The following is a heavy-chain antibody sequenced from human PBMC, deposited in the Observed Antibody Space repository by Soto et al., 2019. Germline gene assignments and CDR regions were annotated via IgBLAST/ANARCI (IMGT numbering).Heavy chain of an antibody. CDR2: IIPLFRTP. CDR3: ARDNDRLQLGGNYYYILDV. Sequence: QVQLVQSGAEMKEPGSSVKVSCKTSGGTFSSSAISWLRQAPGQGLEWMGGIIPLFRTPDYAQKFQGRVTIAADESTSTAYMELSSLSSEDKAVYYCARDNDRLQLGGNYYYILDVWGQGTTITVSS. V-gene: IGHV1-69*12. D-gene: IGHD4-4*01. J-gene: IGHJ6*02. CDR1: GGTFSSSA.